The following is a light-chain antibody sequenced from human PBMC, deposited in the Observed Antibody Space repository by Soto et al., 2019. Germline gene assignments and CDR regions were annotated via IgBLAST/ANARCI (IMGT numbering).Light chain of an antibody. CDR2: GAS. CDR3: QQYGSSRT. Sequence: EIGLTQSPGTLSLSPGERATLSCRASQSVSSSYLAWYQQKPGQAPRLLIYGASSRATGIPDRFSGSGSGTDFTLTISRLEPEDFAVYYCQQYGSSRTFGQGPNVEIK. V-gene: IGKV3-20*01. CDR1: QSVSSSY. J-gene: IGKJ1*01.